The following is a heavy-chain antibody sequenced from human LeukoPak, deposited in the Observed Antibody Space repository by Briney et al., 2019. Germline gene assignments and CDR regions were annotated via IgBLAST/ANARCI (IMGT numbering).Heavy chain of an antibody. Sequence: GASVKVSCKASGYTFTGYYMHWVRQAPGQELEWMGWINPNSGGTNYAQKFQGRVTMTRDTSISTAYMELSRLRADDTAVYYCARLPVTTAEGNDYWGQGTLVTVSS. V-gene: IGHV1-2*02. CDR1: GYTFTGYY. CDR3: ARLPVTTAEGNDY. D-gene: IGHD3-22*01. J-gene: IGHJ4*02. CDR2: INPNSGGT.